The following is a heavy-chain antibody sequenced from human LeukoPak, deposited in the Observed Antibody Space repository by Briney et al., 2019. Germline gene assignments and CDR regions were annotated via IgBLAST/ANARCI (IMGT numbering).Heavy chain of an antibody. D-gene: IGHD3-22*01. CDR2: ISSSSSYT. J-gene: IGHJ5*02. CDR1: GFTFSSYS. V-gene: IGHV3-21*01. CDR3: ARDLGQYYDTSDNWFDP. Sequence: PGGSLRLSCAASGFTFSSYSMNWVRQAPGKGLEWVSSISSSSSYTYYADSVKGRFTISRDNAKNSLYLQMNSLRAEDTAVYYCARDLGQYYDTSDNWFDPWGQGTLVTVSS.